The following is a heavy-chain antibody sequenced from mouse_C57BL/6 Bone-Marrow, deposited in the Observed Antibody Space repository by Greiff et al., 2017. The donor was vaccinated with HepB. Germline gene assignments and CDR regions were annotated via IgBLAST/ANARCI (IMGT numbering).Heavy chain of an antibody. J-gene: IGHJ3*01. D-gene: IGHD2-4*01. CDR3: ARDAYDYSSFAY. Sequence: EVKVVESGGGLVQSGRSLRLSCATSGFTFSDFYMEWVRQAPGKGLEWIAASRNKANDYTTEYSASVKGRFIVSRDTSQSILYLQMNALRAEDTAIYYCARDAYDYSSFAYWGQGTLVTVSA. CDR2: SRNKANDYTT. V-gene: IGHV7-1*01. CDR1: GFTFSDFY.